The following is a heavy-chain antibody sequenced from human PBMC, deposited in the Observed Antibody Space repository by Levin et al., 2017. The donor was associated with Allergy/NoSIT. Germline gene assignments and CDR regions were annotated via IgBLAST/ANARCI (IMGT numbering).Heavy chain of an antibody. Sequence: PGGSLRLSCAASGFTFSSYAMSWVRQAPGKGLEWVSAISGSGGSTYYADSVKGRFTISRDNSKNTLYLQMNSLRAEDTAVYYCAKVLGVVTYGDYVDYWGQGTLVTVSS. D-gene: IGHD2-21*02. CDR1: GFTFSSYA. CDR2: ISGSGGST. J-gene: IGHJ4*02. CDR3: AKVLGVVTYGDYVDY. V-gene: IGHV3-23*01.